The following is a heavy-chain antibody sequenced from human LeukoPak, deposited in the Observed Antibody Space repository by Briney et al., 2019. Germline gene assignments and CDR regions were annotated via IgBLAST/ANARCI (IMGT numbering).Heavy chain of an antibody. CDR3: ARVPAWPYDFWSGYSSFDY. V-gene: IGHV1-18*01. D-gene: IGHD3-3*01. CDR2: ISAYNGNT. J-gene: IGHJ4*02. Sequence: ASVKVSCKASGYTFTSYGISWVRQAPGQGLEWMGWISAYNGNTNYAQKLQGRVTMTTDTSTSTAYMELRSLRSDDTAVYYCARVPAWPYDFWSGYSSFDYWGKGTLVTVSS. CDR1: GYTFTSYG.